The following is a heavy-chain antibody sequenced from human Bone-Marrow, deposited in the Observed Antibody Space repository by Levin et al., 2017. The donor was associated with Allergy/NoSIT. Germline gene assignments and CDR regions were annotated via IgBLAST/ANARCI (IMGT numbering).Heavy chain of an antibody. CDR2: IGTAGDP. CDR1: GFTFSSYD. V-gene: IGHV3-13*05. Sequence: GGSLRLSCAASGFTFSSYDMHWVRQATGKGLEWVSAIGTAGDPYYPGSVKGRFTISRENAKNSLYLQMNSLRAGDTAVYYCARGSGFDDYGDPTPAFDIWGQGTMVTVSS. J-gene: IGHJ3*02. D-gene: IGHD4-17*01. CDR3: ARGSGFDDYGDPTPAFDI.